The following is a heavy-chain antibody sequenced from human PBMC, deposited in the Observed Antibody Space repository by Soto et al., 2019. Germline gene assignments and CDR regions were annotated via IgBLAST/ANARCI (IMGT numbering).Heavy chain of an antibody. V-gene: IGHV4-31*03. Sequence: QVQLQESGPGLVKPSQTLSLTCTVSGGSISRGGYYWSWIRQHPGKGLEWIGYIYYSGSTYYNPSLKSRVTISVDTSKKQFSLKLSSVTAADTAVYYCARDPGCSGGSCAVEYYFDYWGQGTLVTVSS. D-gene: IGHD2-15*01. J-gene: IGHJ4*02. CDR2: IYYSGST. CDR1: GGSISRGGYY. CDR3: ARDPGCSGGSCAVEYYFDY.